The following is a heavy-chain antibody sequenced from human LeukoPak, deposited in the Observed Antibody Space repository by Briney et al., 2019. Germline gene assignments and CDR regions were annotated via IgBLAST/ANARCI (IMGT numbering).Heavy chain of an antibody. CDR2: ISGSGGST. Sequence: GGSLRLSCAASGFTFSSYAMSWVRQAPGKGLEWVSAISGSGGSTYYADSVKGRFTISSDNSKNTLYLQMNSLRAEGTAVYYCAKPKEEYYYGSGSYYNWGQGTLVTVSS. V-gene: IGHV3-23*01. D-gene: IGHD3-10*01. CDR1: GFTFSSYA. J-gene: IGHJ4*02. CDR3: AKPKEEYYYGSGSYYN.